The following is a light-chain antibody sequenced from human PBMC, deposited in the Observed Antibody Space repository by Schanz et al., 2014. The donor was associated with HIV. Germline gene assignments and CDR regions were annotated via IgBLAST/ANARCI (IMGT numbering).Light chain of an antibody. Sequence: QSALTQPASVSGSPGQSITISCTGTSSDVGSYNLVSWYQQHPGKAPKLMIYEVSKRLSGVSIRFSGSKSGNTASLTISGLQAEDEADYYCCSYAGSSTLVVFGGGTKVTVL. V-gene: IGLV2-23*02. CDR1: SSDVGSYNL. CDR3: CSYAGSSTLVV. J-gene: IGLJ2*01. CDR2: EVS.